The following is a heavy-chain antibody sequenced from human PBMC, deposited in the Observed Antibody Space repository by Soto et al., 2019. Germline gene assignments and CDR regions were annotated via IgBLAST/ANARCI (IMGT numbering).Heavy chain of an antibody. CDR2: ISSSGSTI. CDR3: ARIGLSYYYGSGSSRHPYYYYMDV. V-gene: IGHV3-11*01. D-gene: IGHD3-10*01. J-gene: IGHJ6*03. Sequence: GGSLRLSCAASGFTFSDYYMSWIRQAPGKGLEWVSYISSSGSTIYYADSVKGRFTISRDNAKNSLYLQMNSLRAEDTAVYYCARIGLSYYYGSGSSRHPYYYYMDVWGKGTTVTVSS. CDR1: GFTFSDYY.